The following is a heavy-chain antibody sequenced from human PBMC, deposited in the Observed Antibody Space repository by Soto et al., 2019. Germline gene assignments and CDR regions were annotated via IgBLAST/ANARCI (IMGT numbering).Heavy chain of an antibody. D-gene: IGHD6-19*01. Sequence: SEPLSLTSTVAGDSIISGDGWGWIQHPPGKGLEWIGSIYHSGSTYYNPSLKSRVTISVDTSKNQFSLKLSSVTAADTAVYYRARWRYSSGWYSDFDYWGQGTLVTVSS. CDR1: GDSIISGDG. J-gene: IGHJ4*02. CDR2: IYHSGST. CDR3: ARWRYSSGWYSDFDY. V-gene: IGHV4-38-2*02.